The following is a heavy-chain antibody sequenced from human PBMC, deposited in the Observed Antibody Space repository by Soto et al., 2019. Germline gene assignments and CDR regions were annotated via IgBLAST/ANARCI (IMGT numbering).Heavy chain of an antibody. CDR1: GYTFTSYD. J-gene: IGHJ4*02. CDR2: MNPNSGNT. Sequence: QVQQVQSGAEVKEPGASVKVSCKASGYTFTSYDINWVRQATGQGPEWMGWMNPNSGNTGYAQKFQGRVTMTRDTSINTAYMELSSLRSEDTAVYYCVGPWNKQWGQGTLVTVSS. CDR3: VGPWNKQ. D-gene: IGHD1-1*01. V-gene: IGHV1-8*01.